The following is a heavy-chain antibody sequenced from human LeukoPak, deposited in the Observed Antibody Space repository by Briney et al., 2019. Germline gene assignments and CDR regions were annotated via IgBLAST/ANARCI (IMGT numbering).Heavy chain of an antibody. V-gene: IGHV1-2*02. CDR1: GYTFTDYF. D-gene: IGHD6-13*01. CDR3: ARELSAVGRWGAFDM. J-gene: IGHJ3*02. Sequence: GASVKVSCKAPGYTFTDYFIHWIRQAPGQGLEWMGWINPNSGATSYAQKFQGRVTMTRDTSINTGNMELTGLRFDDTAVYYCARELSAVGRWGAFDMWGQGTMVTVSS. CDR2: INPNSGAT.